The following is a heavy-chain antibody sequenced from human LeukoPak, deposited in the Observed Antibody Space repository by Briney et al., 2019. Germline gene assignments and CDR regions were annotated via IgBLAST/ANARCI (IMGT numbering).Heavy chain of an antibody. CDR3: AKNLLSLWLIDN. Sequence: PGGSLRLSCAASGFTFSSYWMNWARQAPGKGLEWVASINHNGNVNYYVDSVKGQFTISRDNSKNTLYLQMNSLRAEDTALYYCAKNLLSLWLIDNWGQGTLVTVSS. CDR2: INHNGNVN. J-gene: IGHJ4*02. CDR1: GFTFSSYW. V-gene: IGHV3-7*03. D-gene: IGHD2-21*01.